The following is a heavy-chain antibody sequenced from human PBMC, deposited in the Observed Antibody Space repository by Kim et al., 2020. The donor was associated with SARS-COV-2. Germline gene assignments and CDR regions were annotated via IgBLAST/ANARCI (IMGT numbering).Heavy chain of an antibody. V-gene: IGHV4-59*11. Sequence: SETLSLTCTVSGGSISSHYWSWIRQPPGKGLEWIGYMYYSGSTNYNPSLKSRVTISVYTSKNQFSLKLSSVTAADTAVYYCARTGVGFDWPYYYGMDVWGQGTTVTVSS. CDR1: GGSISSHY. D-gene: IGHD3-9*01. CDR2: MYYSGST. CDR3: ARTGVGFDWPYYYGMDV. J-gene: IGHJ6*02.